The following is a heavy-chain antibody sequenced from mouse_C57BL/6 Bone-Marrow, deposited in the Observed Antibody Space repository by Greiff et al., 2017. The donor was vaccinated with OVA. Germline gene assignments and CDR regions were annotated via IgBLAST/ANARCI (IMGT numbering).Heavy chain of an antibody. CDR3: ARSGLGSYWYFDV. Sequence: QVQLKESGAELVRPGASVKMSCKASGYTFTDYYINWVKQRPGQGLEWIARIYPGSGNTYYNEKFKGKATLTAEKSSSTAYMQLSSRTSEDSAVYFCARSGLGSYWYFDVWGTGTTVTVSS. CDR1: GYTFTDYY. J-gene: IGHJ1*03. V-gene: IGHV1-76*01. CDR2: IYPGSGNT. D-gene: IGHD3-3*01.